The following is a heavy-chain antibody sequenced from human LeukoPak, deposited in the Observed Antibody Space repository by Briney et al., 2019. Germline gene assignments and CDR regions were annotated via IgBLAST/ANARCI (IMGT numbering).Heavy chain of an antibody. J-gene: IGHJ4*02. D-gene: IGHD6-13*01. V-gene: IGHV3-23*01. CDR1: GFTFSSYA. Sequence: GGSLRLSCAASGFTFSSYAMSWVRQAPGKGLEWVSAISGSGGSTCYADSVKGRFTISRDNSKNTLYLQMNSLRAEDTAVYYCAKDQQLVPTLFDYWGQGTLVTVSS. CDR2: ISGSGGST. CDR3: AKDQQLVPTLFDY.